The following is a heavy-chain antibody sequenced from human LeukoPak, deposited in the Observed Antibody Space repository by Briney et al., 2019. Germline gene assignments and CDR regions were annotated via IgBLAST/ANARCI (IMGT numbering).Heavy chain of an antibody. J-gene: IGHJ4*02. Sequence: SETLSLTPVDYGGSFRGYYWSCIRHPPGKGLEWIGQINHSGSTNYNPSLKSRVTISVDTSKNQFSLKLSSVTAADTAVYYCARRGYYDSSGYSYFDYWGQGTLVTVSS. CDR1: GGSFRGYY. V-gene: IGHV4-34*01. CDR3: ARRGYYDSSGYSYFDY. D-gene: IGHD3-22*01. CDR2: INHSGST.